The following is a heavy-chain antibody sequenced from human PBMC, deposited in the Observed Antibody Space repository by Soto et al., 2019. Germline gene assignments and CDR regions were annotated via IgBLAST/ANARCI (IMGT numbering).Heavy chain of an antibody. D-gene: IGHD4-17*01. J-gene: IGHJ4*02. Sequence: GGSLRLSCAASGFTFSSYGMHWVRQAPGKGLEWVAVIWYDGSNKYYADSVKGRFTISRDNSKNTLYLQMNSLRAEDTAVYYCARETILDYGDSLPFDYWGQGTLVTVSS. CDR1: GFTFSSYG. V-gene: IGHV3-33*01. CDR3: ARETILDYGDSLPFDY. CDR2: IWYDGSNK.